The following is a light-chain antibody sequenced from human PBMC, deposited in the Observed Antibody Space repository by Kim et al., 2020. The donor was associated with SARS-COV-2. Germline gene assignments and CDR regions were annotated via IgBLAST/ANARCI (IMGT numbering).Light chain of an antibody. V-gene: IGKV1-5*03. CDR1: QNIGVS. J-gene: IGKJ1*01. Sequence: DIRMTQSPSILSASVGDTVTINCRASQNIGVSLAWYQHQAGRAPKLLIFKASNLERGVPSRFSGRGSGTDFTLTITTLQPDDFATYYCHQSHSYRTFGQGTKVDIK. CDR3: HQSHSYRT. CDR2: KAS.